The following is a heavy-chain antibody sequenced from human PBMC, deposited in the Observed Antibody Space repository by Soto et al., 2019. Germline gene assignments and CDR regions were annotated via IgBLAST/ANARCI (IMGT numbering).Heavy chain of an antibody. V-gene: IGHV4-4*07. D-gene: IGHD6-13*01. CDR2: LNIAGTI. CDR1: GASISSFN. Sequence: SETLSLTCSVSGASISSFNWNWVRQPAGKGPEWVGRLNIAGTINYNPSLKSRITMSMDTSRNQISLHLRSVTAADTAIYYCARDRGEYTSSWFWYFSHWGHGTLVTVSS. CDR3: ARDRGEYTSSWFWYFSH. J-gene: IGHJ2*01.